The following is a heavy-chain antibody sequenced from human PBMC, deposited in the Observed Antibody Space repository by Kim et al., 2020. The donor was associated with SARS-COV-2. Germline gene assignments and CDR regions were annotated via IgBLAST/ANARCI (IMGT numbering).Heavy chain of an antibody. CDR1: GGTFSSYT. V-gene: IGHV1-69*04. D-gene: IGHD3-10*01. J-gene: IGHJ6*02. Sequence: SVKVSCKASGGTFSSYTISWVRQAPGQGLEWMGRIIPILGIANYAQKFQGRVTITADKSTSTAYMELSSLRSEDTAVYYCARDERITMVRGGYYYGMDVWGQGTTVTVSS. CDR2: IIPILGIA. CDR3: ARDERITMVRGGYYYGMDV.